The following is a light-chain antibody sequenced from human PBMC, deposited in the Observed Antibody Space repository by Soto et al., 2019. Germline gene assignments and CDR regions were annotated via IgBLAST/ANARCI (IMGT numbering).Light chain of an antibody. V-gene: IGKV3-11*01. Sequence: ENVLTQSPATLSLSPGEGATLSCRASESVGSDLAWYQQKPGQPPRLLSYDVSGRATGVPARFSGSGSGTDFTLTISSLEPEDFAVYYCQQRDSWPLTFGGGTKVEIK. CDR1: ESVGSD. J-gene: IGKJ4*01. CDR2: DVS. CDR3: QQRDSWPLT.